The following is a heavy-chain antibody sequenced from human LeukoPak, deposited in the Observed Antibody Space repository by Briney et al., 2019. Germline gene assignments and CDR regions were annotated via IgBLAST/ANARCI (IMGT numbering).Heavy chain of an antibody. D-gene: IGHD3-10*01. J-gene: IGHJ4*02. Sequence: SETLSLTCTVSGGSISSGSYDWYWLRQPAGKGLEWIGHIYTSGSTDYNPSLKSRVTISVATSKNQFSLKLTSVTAADTAIYYCTKGRGIWGQGTLVTVSS. CDR1: GGSISSGSYD. CDR3: TKGRGI. V-gene: IGHV4-61*09. CDR2: IYTSGST.